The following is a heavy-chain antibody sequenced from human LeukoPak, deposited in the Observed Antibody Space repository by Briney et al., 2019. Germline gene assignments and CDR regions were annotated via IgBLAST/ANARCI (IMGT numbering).Heavy chain of an antibody. CDR1: GVSLSTSGVG. J-gene: IGHJ3*02. D-gene: IGHD5-18*01. CDR2: IYWDDDS. CDR3: AHSQVFSYGSFHDAYDI. V-gene: IGHV2-5*02. Sequence: SGPTLVKPTQTLTLTCSLSGVSLSTSGVGVGWIRQPPGKALEWLALIYWDDDSRYSPSLKSRLTIAKDTSKNQVVLTLTNIHSVDTATYYCAHSQVFSYGSFHDAYDIWGLGMLVTVSS.